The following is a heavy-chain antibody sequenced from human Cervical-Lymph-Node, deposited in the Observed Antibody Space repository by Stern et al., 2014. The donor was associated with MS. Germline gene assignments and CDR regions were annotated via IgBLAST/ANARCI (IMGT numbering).Heavy chain of an antibody. CDR3: ARTSSGRGNWFDP. J-gene: IGHJ5*02. V-gene: IGHV2-70*01. D-gene: IGHD1-26*01. CDR1: GL. CDR2: IDWDDDK. Sequence: QVTLKESGPALVKPTQALTLTCTFSGLIRHPPGKALEWLALIDWDDDKYYSPSLKTRLTISKDTSKNQVVLTMTNMDPVDTATYYCARTSSGRGNWFDPWGQGTLVTVSS.